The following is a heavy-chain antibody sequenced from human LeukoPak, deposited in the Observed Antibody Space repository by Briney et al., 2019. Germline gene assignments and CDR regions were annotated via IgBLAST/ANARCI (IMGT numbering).Heavy chain of an antibody. J-gene: IGHJ4*02. Sequence: ASVKVSCKSSGYTFTGYYMHWVRQAPGQGLEWMGWIKPNSGGTNYAQKFQGRVTMTRDTSISTAYMELSRLRSDDTAVYYCARAGSSSRWVNDYWGQGTLVTVSS. V-gene: IGHV1-2*02. CDR3: ARAGSSSRWVNDY. CDR1: GYTFTGYY. CDR2: IKPNSGGT. D-gene: IGHD6-13*01.